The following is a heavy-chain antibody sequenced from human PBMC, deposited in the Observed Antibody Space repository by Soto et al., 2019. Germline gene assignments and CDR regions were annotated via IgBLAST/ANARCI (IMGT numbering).Heavy chain of an antibody. D-gene: IGHD3-10*01. Sequence: QVQLQESGPRLVKPSQTLSLTCTVSGDSIGSGDYYWTWIRQPPGKGLEWIGYICYIGTTFYNPSLESRVNISVDTSKNQFSLRVTSVTAADTAVYYCARGSTYYGFVTWGQGTLITVSS. V-gene: IGHV4-30-4*01. J-gene: IGHJ5*02. CDR3: ARGSTYYGFVT. CDR2: ICYIGTT. CDR1: GDSIGSGDYY.